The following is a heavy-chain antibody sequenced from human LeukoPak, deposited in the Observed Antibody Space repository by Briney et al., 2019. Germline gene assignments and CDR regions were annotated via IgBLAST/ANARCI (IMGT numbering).Heavy chain of an antibody. CDR2: IIPNFGTA. V-gene: IGHV1-69*05. CDR1: RGTFSSYA. D-gene: IGHD2-21*02. CDR3: AQFCGCDCYPPHDAFDI. J-gene: IGHJ3*02. Sequence: SVKVSCKASRGTFSSYALSWVRQAPGQGLEWMGGIIPNFGTANYPQKFRGRVTITTDESTSTAYMELSSLRSEDTAVYYCAQFCGCDCYPPHDAFDIWGQGTMVTVSS.